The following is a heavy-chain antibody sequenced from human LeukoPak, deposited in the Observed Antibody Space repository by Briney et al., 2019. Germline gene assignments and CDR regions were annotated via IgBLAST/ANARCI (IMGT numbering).Heavy chain of an antibody. J-gene: IGHJ5*02. Sequence: SQTLSLTCTVSGGSISSGGYYWSWIRQHPGKGLEWIGYIYYSGSTYYNPSLKSRVTISVDTSKNQFSLKLSSVTAADTAVYYCARSATIFGARARESHWFDPWDQGTLVTVSS. CDR1: GGSISSGGYY. V-gene: IGHV4-31*03. D-gene: IGHD3-3*01. CDR3: ARSATIFGARARESHWFDP. CDR2: IYYSGST.